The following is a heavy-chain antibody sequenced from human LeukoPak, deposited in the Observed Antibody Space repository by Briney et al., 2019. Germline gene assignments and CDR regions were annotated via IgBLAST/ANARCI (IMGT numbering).Heavy chain of an antibody. D-gene: IGHD3-9*01. CDR3: ARGALDYDMSTDYQYYYYYMDV. CDR1: GGTFSSYA. Sequence: SVKVSCKASGGTFSSYAISWVRQAPGQGLEWMGGIIPIFGTANYAQKFQGRVTITADESTSTAYMELSSLRSEDTAVYYCARGALDYDMSTDYQYYYYYMDVWGKGTTVTISS. CDR2: IIPIFGTA. V-gene: IGHV1-69*01. J-gene: IGHJ6*03.